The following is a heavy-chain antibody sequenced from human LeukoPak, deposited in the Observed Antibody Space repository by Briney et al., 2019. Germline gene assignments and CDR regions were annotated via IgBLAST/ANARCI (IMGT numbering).Heavy chain of an antibody. D-gene: IGHD5-24*01. J-gene: IGHJ4*02. Sequence: AASVKVSCKASGYTFTSYFIHWVRQAPGQGPEWMGIINPSGGSTTYAQKFQGRVTMTRDTSTTTVYMELSSLRSEDTAVYYCARARERWLQSDYFDYWGQGTLVTVSS. CDR1: GYTFTSYF. CDR2: INPSGGST. V-gene: IGHV1-46*01. CDR3: ARARERWLQSDYFDY.